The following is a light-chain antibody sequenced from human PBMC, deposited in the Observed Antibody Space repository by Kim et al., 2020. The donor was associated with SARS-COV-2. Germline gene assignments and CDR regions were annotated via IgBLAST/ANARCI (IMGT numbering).Light chain of an antibody. CDR3: CSYADKSYV. J-gene: IGLJ1*01. V-gene: IGLV2-11*01. CDR2: DVN. Sequence: QSALTQPRSVSGSPGQSVTISCTGTSSDVGGYDHVSWYQQHTGRAPKVMIYDVNKRPSGVPDRFSASKSGSTASLTISGLQAEDDADYYCCSYADKSYVFGTGT. CDR1: SSDVGGYDH.